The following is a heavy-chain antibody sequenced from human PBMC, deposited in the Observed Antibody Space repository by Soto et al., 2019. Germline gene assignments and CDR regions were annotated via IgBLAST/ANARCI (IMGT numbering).Heavy chain of an antibody. V-gene: IGHV1-69*01. CDR2: IIPIFGTA. Sequence: QVQLVQSGAEVKKPGSSVKVSCKASGGTFTSYTITWVRQAPGQGLEWMGGIIPIFGTANYAQKFQGRVTSTAHESTSTAYMEVRSLRSEDTAVYYCASYYYDSSGYPTVGMDVWGQGSTVTVSS. D-gene: IGHD3-22*01. J-gene: IGHJ6*02. CDR1: GGTFTSYT. CDR3: ASYYYDSSGYPTVGMDV.